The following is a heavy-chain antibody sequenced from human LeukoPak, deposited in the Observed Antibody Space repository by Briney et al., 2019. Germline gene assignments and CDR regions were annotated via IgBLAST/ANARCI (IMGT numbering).Heavy chain of an antibody. V-gene: IGHV1-46*01. CDR3: ARDNVVTALDY. D-gene: IGHD4-23*01. Sequence: ASVKVSCKASGYTFTSYGISWVRQAPGQGLEWMGIINPSGGSTSYAQKFQGRVTMTRDTSTSTVYMELSSLRSEDTAVYYCARDNVVTALDYWGQGTLVTVSS. CDR2: INPSGGST. CDR1: GYTFTSYG. J-gene: IGHJ4*02.